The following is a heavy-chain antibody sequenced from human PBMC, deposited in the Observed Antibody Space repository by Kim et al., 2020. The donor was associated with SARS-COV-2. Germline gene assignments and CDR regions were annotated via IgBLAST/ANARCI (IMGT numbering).Heavy chain of an antibody. D-gene: IGHD3-22*01. CDR2: ISYDGSNK. CDR3: AKPPWNYYDSSGYFDY. J-gene: IGHJ4*02. V-gene: IGHV3-30*18. CDR1: GFTFSSYG. Sequence: GGSLRLSCAASGFTFSSYGMHWVRQAPGKGLKWVAVISYDGSNKYYADSVKGRFTISRDKSKNTLYLQMNSLRPEDTAVYYCAKPPWNYYDSSGYFDYWGQGTLVTVSS.